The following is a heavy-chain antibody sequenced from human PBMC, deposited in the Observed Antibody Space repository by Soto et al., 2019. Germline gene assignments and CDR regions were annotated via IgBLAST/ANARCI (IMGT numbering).Heavy chain of an antibody. V-gene: IGHV4-31*03. CDR3: ARGSGGSCCPFDC. J-gene: IGHJ4*02. D-gene: IGHD2-15*01. Sequence: QVQLQESGPGLVKPSQTLSLSCSVSGASISSGGYYWSWIRQHPGKGLEWIGFIYYSGNTHYKPALKNRVSMSVDTSKNQFSLRVSSVTAADTAVYYCARGSGGSCCPFDCWGQGTRVTVSS. CDR1: GASISSGGYY. CDR2: IYYSGNT.